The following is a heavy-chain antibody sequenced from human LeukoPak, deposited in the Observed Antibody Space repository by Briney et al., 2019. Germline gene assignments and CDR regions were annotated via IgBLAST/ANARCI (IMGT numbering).Heavy chain of an antibody. V-gene: IGHV3-30*18. Sequence: GGSLRLSCVASGFTFSSYGMHWVRQAPGKGLEWVAVISPDGSYKNNVDSVKGRFTISRDNSKNTLYLQMNSLRAEDTAVYYCAKGWDIVVVTAYDYWGQGTLVTVSS. CDR3: AKGWDIVVVTAYDY. CDR2: ISPDGSYK. CDR1: GFTFSSYG. D-gene: IGHD2-21*02. J-gene: IGHJ4*02.